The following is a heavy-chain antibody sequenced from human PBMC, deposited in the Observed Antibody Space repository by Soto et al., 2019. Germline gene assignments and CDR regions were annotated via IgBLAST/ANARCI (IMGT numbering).Heavy chain of an antibody. CDR2: ARNKAHSYTT. Sequence: CAGQAPGKGLEWVGRARNKAHSYTTAYAASVKGRFTISRDDSKNSLSLQMNSLKTEDTAVSLIYTLSRHSFHLWG. D-gene: IGHD5-18*01. V-gene: IGHV3-72*01. CDR3: YTLSRHSFHL. J-gene: IGHJ6*01.